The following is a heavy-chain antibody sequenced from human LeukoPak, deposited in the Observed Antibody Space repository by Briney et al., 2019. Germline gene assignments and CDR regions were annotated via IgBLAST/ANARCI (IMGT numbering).Heavy chain of an antibody. J-gene: IGHJ4*02. CDR1: GYSISSGYY. CDR2: IYYSGST. Sequence: SETLSLTCAVSGYSISSGYYWGWIRQPPGKGLEWIGYIYYSGSTNYNPSLKSRVTISVDTSKNQFSLKLSSVTAADTAVYYCARVSVGYYGSGSYYTLDYWGQGTLVTVSS. V-gene: IGHV4-61*01. D-gene: IGHD3-10*01. CDR3: ARVSVGYYGSGSYYTLDY.